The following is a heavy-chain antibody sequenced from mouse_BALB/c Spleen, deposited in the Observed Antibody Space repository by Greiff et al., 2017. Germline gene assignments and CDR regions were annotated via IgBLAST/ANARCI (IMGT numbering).Heavy chain of an antibody. V-gene: IGHV6-6*02. CDR3: TSYAD. D-gene: IGHD6-5*01. CDR1: GFTFSNYW. CDR2: IRLKSNNYAT. Sequence: EVQRVESGGGLVQPGGSMKLSCAASGFTFSNYWMNWVRQTPEKGLEWVAEIRLKSNNYATHHAVSVKGRFTISRDDSKSSVNLQMNNLRAEDTGIYYCTSYADWGQGTTLTVSS. J-gene: IGHJ2*01.